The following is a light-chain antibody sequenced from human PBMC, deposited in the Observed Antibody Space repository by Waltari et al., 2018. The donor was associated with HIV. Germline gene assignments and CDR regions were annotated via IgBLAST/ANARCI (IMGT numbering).Light chain of an antibody. CDR1: QSISSY. CDR3: QQTYSSPWT. V-gene: IGKV1-39*01. J-gene: IGKJ1*01. Sequence: DIQMTQSPSSLSASVGDRVPITCRASQSISSYLNWYQQKPGKAPKLLIYAASSLQSGVPSRFSGSGSGTDFTLTISSLPPEDFATYYCQQTYSSPWTFGQGTKVEIK. CDR2: AAS.